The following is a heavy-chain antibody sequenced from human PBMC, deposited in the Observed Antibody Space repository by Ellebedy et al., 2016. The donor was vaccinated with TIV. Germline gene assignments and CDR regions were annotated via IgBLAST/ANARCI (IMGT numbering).Heavy chain of an antibody. CDR2: ISAYNGNT. CDR1: GYTFTSYG. D-gene: IGHD1-26*01. V-gene: IGHV1-18*04. Sequence: ASVKVSCXASGYTFTSYGISWVRQAPGQGLEWMGWISAYNGNTNYAQKLQGRVTMTTDTSTSTAYMELRSLRSDDTAVYYCARDPGADIVGATTAWYYGMDVWGQGTTVTVSS. J-gene: IGHJ6*02. CDR3: ARDPGADIVGATTAWYYGMDV.